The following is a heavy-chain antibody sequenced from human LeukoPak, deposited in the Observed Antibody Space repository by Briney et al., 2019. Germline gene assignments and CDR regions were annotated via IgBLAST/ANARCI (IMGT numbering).Heavy chain of an antibody. D-gene: IGHD3-10*01. J-gene: IGHJ5*02. Sequence: SETLSLTCTVPGGSLSSYYWSWIRQPPGKGLEWIGYIYYSGSTNYNPSLKSRVTISVDTSKNQFSLKLSSVTAADTAVYYCARHSNYGSGSYYRYWFDPWGQGTLVTVSS. CDR1: GGSLSSYY. CDR2: IYYSGST. V-gene: IGHV4-59*08. CDR3: ARHSNYGSGSYYRYWFDP.